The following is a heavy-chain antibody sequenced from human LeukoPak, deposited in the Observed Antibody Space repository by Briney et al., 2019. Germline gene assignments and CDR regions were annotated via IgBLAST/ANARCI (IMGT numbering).Heavy chain of an antibody. J-gene: IGHJ5*02. D-gene: IGHD6-6*01. CDR1: GGSFSGYY. CDR3: ARGRKQLVFVRPRRTNWFDP. CDR2: INHSGST. Sequence: SDTLSLTCAVYGGSFSGYYWSWIRQPPGKGLEWIGEINHSGSTNYNPSLKSRVTISVDTSKNQFSLKLSSVTAADTAVYYCARGRKQLVFVRPRRTNWFDPWGQGTLVTVSS. V-gene: IGHV4-34*01.